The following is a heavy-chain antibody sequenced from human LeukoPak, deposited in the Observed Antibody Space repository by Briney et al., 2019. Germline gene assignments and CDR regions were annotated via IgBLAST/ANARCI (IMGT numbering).Heavy chain of an antibody. CDR3: ARRYFDY. CDR1: GFTFSSYW. CDR2: IKQDGSEK. Sequence: GGSLRLSCAAPGFTFSSYWMSWVRQAPGKGLEWVANIKQDGSEKYYVDSVKGRFTISRDNAKNSLYLQMNSLRAEDTAVYYCARRYFDYWGQGTLVTVSS. V-gene: IGHV3-7*01. J-gene: IGHJ4*02.